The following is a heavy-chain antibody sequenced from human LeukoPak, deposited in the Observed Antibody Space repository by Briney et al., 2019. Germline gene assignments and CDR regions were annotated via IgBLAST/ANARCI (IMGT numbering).Heavy chain of an antibody. D-gene: IGHD1-26*01. CDR3: ARVRSELGPSLYYYYYMDV. CDR2: ISGSGGST. CDR1: GFTFSSYA. V-gene: IGHV3-23*01. Sequence: PGGSLRLSCAASGFTFSSYAMSWVRQAPGKGLEWVSAISGSGGSTYYADSVKGRFTISRDNSKNSLYLQMNSLRAEDTAVYYCARVRSELGPSLYYYYYMDVWGKGTTVTVSS. J-gene: IGHJ6*03.